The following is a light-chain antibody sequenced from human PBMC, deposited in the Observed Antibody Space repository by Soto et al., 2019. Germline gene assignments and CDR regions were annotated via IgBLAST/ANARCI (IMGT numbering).Light chain of an antibody. Sequence: EIVMTQSPATLSVSPGERATLSCRASQSVSSSHLVWYQQQTGQAPTLLMSGASNRATGIPDRFSGSGSGTDFTLTISRLEPEDFAVYYCQQFGAAPHTFGQGTKLEIK. CDR1: QSVSSSH. V-gene: IGKV3-20*01. CDR2: GAS. J-gene: IGKJ2*01. CDR3: QQFGAAPHT.